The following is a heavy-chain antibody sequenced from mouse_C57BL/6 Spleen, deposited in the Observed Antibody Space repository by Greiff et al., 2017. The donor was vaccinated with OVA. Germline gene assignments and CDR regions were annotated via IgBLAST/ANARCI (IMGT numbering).Heavy chain of an antibody. D-gene: IGHD1-1*01. V-gene: IGHV1-80*01. CDR2: IYPGDGDT. CDR1: GYAFSSYW. J-gene: IGHJ1*03. Sequence: QVQLKQSGAELVKPGASVKISCKASGYAFSSYWMNWVKQRPGKGLEWIGQIYPGDGDTNYNGKFKGKATLTADKSSSTAYMQLSSLTSEDSAVYFCARMVSSHWYFDVWGTGTTVTVSS. CDR3: ARMVSSHWYFDV.